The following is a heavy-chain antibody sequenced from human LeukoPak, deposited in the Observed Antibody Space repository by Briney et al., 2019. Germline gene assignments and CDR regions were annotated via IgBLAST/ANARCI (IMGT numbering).Heavy chain of an antibody. Sequence: PGGSLRLSCAASGFTFSSYSMNWVRQAPGKGLEWVSSISSSSSSYIYYADSVKGRFTISRDNAKNSLYLQMNSLRAEDTAVYYCARDLSSSWYDEIDYWGQGTLVTVSS. D-gene: IGHD6-13*01. V-gene: IGHV3-21*01. CDR1: GFTFSSYS. CDR2: ISSSSSSYI. J-gene: IGHJ4*02. CDR3: ARDLSSSWYDEIDY.